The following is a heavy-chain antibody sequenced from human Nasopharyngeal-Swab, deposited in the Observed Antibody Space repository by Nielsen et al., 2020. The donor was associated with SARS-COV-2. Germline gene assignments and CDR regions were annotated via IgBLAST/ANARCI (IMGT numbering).Heavy chain of an antibody. V-gene: IGHV1-69*10. D-gene: IGHD3-10*01. CDR3: AREGEYGSYDAPDY. CDR1: GGSFTNSA. J-gene: IGHJ4*02. CDR2: IVPALGLP. Sequence: VKVSCKTSGGSFTNSAINWVRQAPGQGLEWMGGIVPALGLPNYAQNFRGRVTISADRSTTTSYLELSSLRSEDTAIYYCAREGEYGSYDAPDYWGQGTLVTVSS.